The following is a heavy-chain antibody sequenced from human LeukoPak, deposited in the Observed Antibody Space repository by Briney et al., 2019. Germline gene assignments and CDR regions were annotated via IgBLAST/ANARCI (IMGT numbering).Heavy chain of an antibody. CDR2: MSFDGSNK. D-gene: IGHD3-16*01. CDR3: AKVRGSLVTWPRYYGMDV. V-gene: IGHV3-30*18. J-gene: IGHJ6*02. Sequence: GGSLRLSCAASGFTFSSYGMHWVRQAAGKGLEWVAVMSFDGSNKHYGDSVKGRFTISRENSKNTLYLQMNSLRPEDTAVYYCAKVRGSLVTWPRYYGMDVWGHGTTVTVSS. CDR1: GFTFSSYG.